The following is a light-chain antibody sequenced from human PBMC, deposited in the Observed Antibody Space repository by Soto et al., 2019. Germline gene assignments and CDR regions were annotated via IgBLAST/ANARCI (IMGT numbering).Light chain of an antibody. CDR1: QSVSSSY. CDR2: GAS. J-gene: IGKJ4*01. CDR3: EQYDKSIT. V-gene: IGKV3-20*01. Sequence: EIVLTQSPGTLSLSPGERATLSGRASQSVSSSYLAWYQQKPGQAPRLLIYGASSRATGIPDRFSGSGSGTDFTLTINRLEPEDFAVYYCEQYDKSITFGGGTKVEIK.